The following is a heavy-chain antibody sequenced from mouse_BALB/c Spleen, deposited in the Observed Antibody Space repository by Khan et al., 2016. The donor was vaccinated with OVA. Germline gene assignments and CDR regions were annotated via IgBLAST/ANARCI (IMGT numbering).Heavy chain of an antibody. V-gene: IGHV3-2*02. CDR3: ARDGSRYNYAMDY. CDR2: ISYSGST. CDR1: GYSITSDYA. D-gene: IGHD2-3*01. Sequence: EVHLVESGPGLVKPSQSLSLTCTVTGYSITSDYAWNWIRQFPGNKLEWMGYISYSGSTNYNPALKSRISTTRATSKNQFFLQLNSVTTEDTATYDCARDGSRYNYAMDYWGQGTSVTVSS. J-gene: IGHJ4*01.